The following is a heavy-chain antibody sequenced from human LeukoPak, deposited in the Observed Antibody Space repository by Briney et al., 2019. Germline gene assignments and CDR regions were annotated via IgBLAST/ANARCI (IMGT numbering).Heavy chain of an antibody. CDR3: AKEFGSGYYYVGY. V-gene: IGHV3-23*01. CDR2: ISGSGGST. CDR1: GFTFSSYG. Sequence: GGSLGLSCAASGFTFSSYGMHWVRQAPGKGLEWVSAISGSGGSTYYADSVKGRFTISRDNSKNTLYLQMNSLRAEDTAVYYCAKEFGSGYYYVGYWGQGTLVIVSS. D-gene: IGHD3-22*01. J-gene: IGHJ4*02.